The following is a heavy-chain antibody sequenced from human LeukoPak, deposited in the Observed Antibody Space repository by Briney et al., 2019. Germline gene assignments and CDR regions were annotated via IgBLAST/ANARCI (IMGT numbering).Heavy chain of an antibody. D-gene: IGHD3-22*01. CDR1: GFTFSSYA. V-gene: IGHV3-72*01. Sequence: PGGSLRLSCVASGFTFSSYAMSWVRQAPGKGLEWVGRTRNKANSYTTEYAASVKGRFTISRDDSKNSLYLQMNSLKTEDTAVYYCARVDSSGYGSDYWGQGTLVTVSS. CDR2: TRNKANSYTT. J-gene: IGHJ4*02. CDR3: ARVDSSGYGSDY.